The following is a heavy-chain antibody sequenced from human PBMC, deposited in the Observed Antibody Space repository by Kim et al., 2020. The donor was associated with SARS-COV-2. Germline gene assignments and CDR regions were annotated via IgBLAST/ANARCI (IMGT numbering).Heavy chain of an antibody. CDR2: INHSGST. V-gene: IGHV4-34*01. CDR1: GGSFSGYY. Sequence: SETLSLTCAVYGGSFSGYYWSWIRQPPGKGLEWIGEINHSGSTNYNPSLKSRVTISVDTSKNQFSLKLSSVTAADTAVYYCARGAYYYGSGSYSDFDYWGQGTLVTVSS. CDR3: ARGAYYYGSGSYSDFDY. D-gene: IGHD3-10*01. J-gene: IGHJ4*02.